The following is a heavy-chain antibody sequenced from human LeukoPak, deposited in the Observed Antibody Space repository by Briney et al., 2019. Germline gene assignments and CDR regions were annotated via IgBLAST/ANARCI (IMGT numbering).Heavy chain of an antibody. CDR1: GFTFSNYW. J-gene: IGHJ4*02. Sequence: GGSLRLSCAASGFTFSNYWMHWVRQAPGKGLVWVSRINSDGINTSYADSVKGRFTISRDNAENSLYLQMNSLRAEDTAVYYCSRTTSSWGYFDYWGQGTLVTVSS. D-gene: IGHD6-13*01. CDR2: INSDGINT. CDR3: SRTTSSWGYFDY. V-gene: IGHV3-74*01.